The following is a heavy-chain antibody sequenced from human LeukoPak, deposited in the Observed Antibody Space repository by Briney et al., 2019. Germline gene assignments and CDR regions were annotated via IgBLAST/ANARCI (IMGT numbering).Heavy chain of an antibody. CDR2: IYISGSGST. J-gene: IGHJ5*02. D-gene: IGHD3-22*01. Sequence: SETLSLTCTVSGGSISSYYWSWIRQPAGKGLEWIGRIYISGSGSTNYNPSLKSRVTMSVDTSKNQFSLKLSSVTAADTAVYYCARERATMIVVVAYNWFDPWGQGTLVTVSS. CDR1: GGSISSYY. CDR3: ARERATMIVVVAYNWFDP. V-gene: IGHV4-4*07.